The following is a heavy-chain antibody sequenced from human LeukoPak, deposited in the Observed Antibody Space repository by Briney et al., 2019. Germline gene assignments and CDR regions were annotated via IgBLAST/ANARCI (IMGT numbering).Heavy chain of an antibody. Sequence: SQTLSLTCAVSGGSVSSGSYYWSWIRQPPGKGLEWIGYIYYSGSTNYNPSLKGRATISVDTSKNHFSLKLSSVTAADTAMYYCAREYSYGYFDYWGQGTLVTVSS. CDR3: AREYSYGYFDY. CDR2: IYYSGST. V-gene: IGHV4-61*03. J-gene: IGHJ4*02. CDR1: GGSVSSGSYY. D-gene: IGHD5-18*01.